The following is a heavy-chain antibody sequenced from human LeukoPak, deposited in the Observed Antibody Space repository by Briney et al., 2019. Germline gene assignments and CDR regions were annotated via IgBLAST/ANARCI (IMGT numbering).Heavy chain of an antibody. CDR3: ARDAAGSGSYYYYYGMDV. D-gene: IGHD3-10*01. CDR1: GLTFSNFG. Sequence: GGSLRLSCAASGLTFSNFGMSWVRQAPGKGLEWVSVIYSGGSTYYADSVKGRFTISRDNSKNTLYLQMNSLRAEDTAVYYCARDAAGSGSYYYYYGMDVWGQGTTVTVSS. V-gene: IGHV3-53*01. J-gene: IGHJ6*02. CDR2: IYSGGST.